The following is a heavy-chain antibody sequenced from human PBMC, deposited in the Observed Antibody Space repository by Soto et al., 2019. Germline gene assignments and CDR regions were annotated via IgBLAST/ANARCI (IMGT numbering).Heavy chain of an antibody. CDR3: ARVPRPNFSGGSCYFGLIDY. V-gene: IGHV4-59*01. J-gene: IGHJ4*02. D-gene: IGHD2-15*01. CDR2: IYYSGST. Sequence: SETLSLTCTVSGGSISSYYWSWIRQPPGKGLEWIGYIYYSGSTNYNPSLKSRVTISVDTSKNQFSLKLSSVTAADTAVYYCARVPRPNFSGGSCYFGLIDYWGQGTLVTVSS. CDR1: GGSISSYY.